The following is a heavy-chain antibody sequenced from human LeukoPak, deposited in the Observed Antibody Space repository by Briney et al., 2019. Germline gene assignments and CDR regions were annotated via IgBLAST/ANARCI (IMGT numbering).Heavy chain of an antibody. V-gene: IGHV4-59*08. CDR2: MYYSGNT. CDR1: GGSISSYY. J-gene: IGHJ3*02. Sequence: SETLSLTCNVSGGSISSYYWSWIRQPPGKGLEWIGYMYYSGNTNYNPSLKSRVTISVDTSKNQFSLKLSSVTAADTAVYYCARHTTPQWLVPHDAFDIWGQGTMVTVSS. D-gene: IGHD6-19*01. CDR3: ARHTTPQWLVPHDAFDI.